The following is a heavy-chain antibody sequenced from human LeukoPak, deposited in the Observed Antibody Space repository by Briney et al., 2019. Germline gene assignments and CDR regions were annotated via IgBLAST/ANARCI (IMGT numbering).Heavy chain of an antibody. Sequence: SETLSLTCAVSGGSISSSNWWSWVRQPPGKGLEWIGEIYHSGSTNYNPSLKSRVTISVDKSKNQFSLKLSSVTAADTAVYYCARGVRSSWYVGSGGSNWFDPWGQGTLVTVSS. V-gene: IGHV4-4*02. D-gene: IGHD6-13*01. CDR3: ARGVRSSWYVGSGGSNWFDP. J-gene: IGHJ5*02. CDR1: GGSISSSNW. CDR2: IYHSGST.